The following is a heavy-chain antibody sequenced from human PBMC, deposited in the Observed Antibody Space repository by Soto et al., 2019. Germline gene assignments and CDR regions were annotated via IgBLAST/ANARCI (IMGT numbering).Heavy chain of an antibody. CDR3: ARDESGSVDY. V-gene: IGHV3-33*01. J-gene: IGHJ4*02. CDR1: GFTFSNYD. CDR2: IWYDGSDK. D-gene: IGHD2-8*02. Sequence: QVQLVESGGGVVQPERSLRLSCAASGFTFSNYDMHWVRQAPGKGLEWVAVIWYDGSDKLYADSVKGRFTISRDNSKNTLYLQMNSLRVEDTAVHYCARDESGSVDYWGQGTLVTVSA.